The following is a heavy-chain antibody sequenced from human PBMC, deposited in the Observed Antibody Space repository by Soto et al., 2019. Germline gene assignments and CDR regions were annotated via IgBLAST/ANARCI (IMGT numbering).Heavy chain of an antibody. CDR2: IWYDGSNK. V-gene: IGHV3-33*01. D-gene: IGHD4-17*01. CDR3: AREYDYGPNYYYYGMDV. CDR1: GFTFSDYG. J-gene: IGHJ6*02. Sequence: PGGSLRLSCAASGFTFSDYGMHWVRQAPGKGLEWVAVIWYDGSNKYYADSVKGRLTISRDNSKNTLYLQMNSLRAEDTAVYYCAREYDYGPNYYYYGMDVWGQGTTVTVSS.